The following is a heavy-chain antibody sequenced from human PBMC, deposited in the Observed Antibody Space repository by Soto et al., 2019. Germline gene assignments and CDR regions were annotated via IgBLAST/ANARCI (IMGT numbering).Heavy chain of an antibody. CDR3: ARGATSQLNYYYGMDV. D-gene: IGHD1-26*01. CDR1: GYSFTSYW. J-gene: IGHJ6*02. CDR2: IDPSDSYT. V-gene: IGHV5-10-1*01. Sequence: GESLKISCKGSGYSFTSYWISWVRQMPGKGLGWMGRIDPSDSYTNYSPSFQGHVTISADKSISTAYLQWSSLKASDTAMYYCARGATSQLNYYYGMDVWGQGTTVTVSS.